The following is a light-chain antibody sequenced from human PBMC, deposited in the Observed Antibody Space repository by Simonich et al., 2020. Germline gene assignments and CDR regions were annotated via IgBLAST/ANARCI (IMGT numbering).Light chain of an antibody. V-gene: IGKV4-1*01. J-gene: IGKJ5*01. CDR2: WAF. Sequence: DIVMTQSPDSLAVSLGERVTINCKSSQSVLYSSNNKNYLAWYKEKPGQPPKLLVYWAFTRESGVPDRFSGSGSGTDFTLTSSSLQAEDVAVYYCQQYYSTPITFGQGTRLEIK. CDR1: QSVLYSSNNKNY. CDR3: QQYYSTPIT.